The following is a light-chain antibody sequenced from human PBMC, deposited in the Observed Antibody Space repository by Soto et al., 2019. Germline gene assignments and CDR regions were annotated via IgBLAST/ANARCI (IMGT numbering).Light chain of an antibody. CDR2: GAS. CDR3: QQYDNSVWT. J-gene: IGKJ1*01. CDR1: QSVSSN. Sequence: EIVLKQSTGTLSLSPGERVTLSYRASQSVSSNLAWFQQKPGQVPRLLIYGASRRATGIPDRFSGSGSGTDFTLTISRLEPEDLAVYYCQQYDNSVWTFGQGTKVDIK. V-gene: IGKV3-20*01.